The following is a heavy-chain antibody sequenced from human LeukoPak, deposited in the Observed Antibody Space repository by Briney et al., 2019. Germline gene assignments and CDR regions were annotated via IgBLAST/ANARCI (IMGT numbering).Heavy chain of an antibody. CDR2: ISSSGSTI. V-gene: IGHV3-11*04. CDR3: ARYYDSSGYYLPGDY. D-gene: IGHD3-22*01. Sequence: GGSLRLSCAASGFTFSDYYMSWIRQAPGKGLEWVSYISSSGSTIYYADSVKGRFTISRDKAKNSLYLQMNSLRAEDTAVYYCARYYDSSGYYLPGDYWGQGTLVTVSS. CDR1: GFTFSDYY. J-gene: IGHJ4*02.